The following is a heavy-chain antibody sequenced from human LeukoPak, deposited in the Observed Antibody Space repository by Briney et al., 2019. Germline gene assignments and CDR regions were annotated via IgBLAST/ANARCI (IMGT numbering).Heavy chain of an antibody. CDR3: AKPAAGIDY. CDR2: INGDLTNT. J-gene: IGHJ4*02. CDR1: GFTFTDYW. D-gene: IGHD2-2*01. Sequence: GGSLRLSCAASGFTFTDYWMHWVRQVAGKGLVWVSRINGDLTNTTYADSVKGRFTISRDNSKNTLYLQMNSLRAEDTAVYYCAKPAAGIDYWGQGTLVTVSS. V-gene: IGHV3-74*03.